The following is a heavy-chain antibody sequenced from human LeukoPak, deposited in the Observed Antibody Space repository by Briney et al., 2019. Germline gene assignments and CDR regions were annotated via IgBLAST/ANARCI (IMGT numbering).Heavy chain of an antibody. J-gene: IGHJ5*02. CDR2: ISGTSTYT. V-gene: IGHV3-11*06. Sequence: GGSLRLSCAASGFTFSDYYTSWIRQAPGKGLEWVSYISGTSTYTNYADSVKGRFTISRDNAKNSPYLQMNSLRAEDTAVYYCAKDVGQQINWFDPWGQGTLVTVSS. CDR1: GFTFSDYY. CDR3: AKDVGQQINWFDP. D-gene: IGHD2-2*01.